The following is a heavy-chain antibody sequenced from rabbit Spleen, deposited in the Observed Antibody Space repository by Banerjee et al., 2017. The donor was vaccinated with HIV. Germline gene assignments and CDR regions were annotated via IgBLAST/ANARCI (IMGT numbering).Heavy chain of an antibody. Sequence: EESGGGLVKPGSSLTLTCTASGVSFSFSTYMCWVRQAPGKGLEWIGCVDIGGSDFTYFASWAKGRFTISKTSSTTVTLQMTSLTAADTATYFCARDAATSFSSYGMDLWGPGTLVT. CDR1: GVSFSFSTY. CDR2: VDIGGSDFT. V-gene: IGHV1S40*01. D-gene: IGHD8-1*01. J-gene: IGHJ6*01. CDR3: ARDAATSFSSYGMDL.